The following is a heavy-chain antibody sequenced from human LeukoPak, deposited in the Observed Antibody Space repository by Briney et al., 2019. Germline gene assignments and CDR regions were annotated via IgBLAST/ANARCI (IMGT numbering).Heavy chain of an antibody. CDR1: GFTFTDYY. Sequence: ASVKVSCKTSGFTFTDYYIHWVRQAPGQGLESMGWVNPKSGGTNYAQKLQGRVTMTTDTSTSTAYMELRSLRSDDTAVYYCARDQTYSMSGSYYGWGYYYYMDVWGKGTTVTVSS. CDR3: ARDQTYSMSGSYYGWGYYYYMDV. CDR2: VNPKSGGT. V-gene: IGHV1-2*02. D-gene: IGHD1-26*01. J-gene: IGHJ6*03.